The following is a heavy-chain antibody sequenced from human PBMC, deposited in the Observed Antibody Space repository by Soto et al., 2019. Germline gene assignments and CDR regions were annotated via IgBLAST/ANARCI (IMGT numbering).Heavy chain of an antibody. CDR2: ISWNSGSI. V-gene: IGHV3-9*01. J-gene: IGHJ6*03. CDR3: AKEVVVVVAATEENYYYYYMDV. D-gene: IGHD2-15*01. Sequence: DVQLVESGGGLVQPGRSLRLSCAASGFTFDDYAMHWVRQAPGKGLEWVSGISWNSGSIGYADSVKGRFTISRDNAKNSLYLQMNSLRAEDTALYYCAKEVVVVVAATEENYYYYYMDVWGKGTTVTVSS. CDR1: GFTFDDYA.